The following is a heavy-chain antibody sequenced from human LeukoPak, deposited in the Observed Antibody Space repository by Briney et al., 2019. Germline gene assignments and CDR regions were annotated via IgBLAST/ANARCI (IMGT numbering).Heavy chain of an antibody. CDR3: ARGSVLLGLGAFDI. CDR1: GGSISSGDYY. V-gene: IGHV4-30-4*01. D-gene: IGHD2-8*01. J-gene: IGHJ3*02. Sequence: SETLSLTCTVSGGSISSGDYYWSWIRQPPGKGLEWIGYIYYSGSTYYSPSLKSRVTISVDTSKNQFSLKLSSVTAADTAVYYCARGSVLLGLGAFDIWGQGTMVTVSS. CDR2: IYYSGST.